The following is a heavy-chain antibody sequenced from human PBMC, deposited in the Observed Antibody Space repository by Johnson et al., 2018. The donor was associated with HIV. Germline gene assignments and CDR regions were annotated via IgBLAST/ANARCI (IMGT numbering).Heavy chain of an antibody. CDR2: IWYDGSNK. V-gene: IGHV3-33*06. CDR3: AKVSIVVGTRGAFDI. Sequence: QVQLVESGGGVVQPGRSLRLSCAASGFTFSRYGMHWVRQAPGKGLEWVALIWYDGSNKYYADSVKGRFTISSDNSKNTLYLQMNSLRAEETAVYYCAKVSIVVGTRGAFDIWGQGTMVTVSS. J-gene: IGHJ3*02. CDR1: GFTFSRYG. D-gene: IGHD3-22*01.